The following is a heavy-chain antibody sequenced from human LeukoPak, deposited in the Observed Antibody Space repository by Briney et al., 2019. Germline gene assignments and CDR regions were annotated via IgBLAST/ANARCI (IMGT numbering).Heavy chain of an antibody. Sequence: GASVKVSCKASGYTFTASYIHWVRQAPGQGLEWMGWINPDSGGTNYAQKFQGRVTMTRDTSISTAYMELSRLRYDDTAVYYCAREYGSGSYEPTRYWGQGTLVTVSP. CDR2: INPDSGGT. J-gene: IGHJ4*02. CDR3: AREYGSGSYEPTRY. D-gene: IGHD3-10*01. V-gene: IGHV1-2*02. CDR1: GYTFTASY.